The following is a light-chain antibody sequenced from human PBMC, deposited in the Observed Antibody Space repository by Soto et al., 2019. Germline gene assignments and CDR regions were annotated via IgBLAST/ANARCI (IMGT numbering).Light chain of an antibody. J-gene: IGKJ1*01. Sequence: EIVLTQSPGSLSLSPGERATLSCRASQSVDSSFFAWYQQKPGQAPRLLIYGASNRATGIPDRFSGRGSGTDFTLTITGLESEDLAVYYCQQYVSSVTFGQGTKVESK. CDR1: QSVDSSF. V-gene: IGKV3-20*01. CDR2: GAS. CDR3: QQYVSSVT.